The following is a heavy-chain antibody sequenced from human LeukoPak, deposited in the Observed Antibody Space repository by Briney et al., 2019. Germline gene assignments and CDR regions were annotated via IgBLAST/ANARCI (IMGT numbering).Heavy chain of an antibody. J-gene: IGHJ4*02. CDR2: IKHDEIEK. V-gene: IGHV3-7*03. D-gene: IGHD5-18*01. CDR1: GLPFSSYW. Sequence: GGSLRLSCVASGLPFSSYWMTWVRQAPGKGLEWVANIKHDEIEKYHVDSVKGRFTISRDNAKNSLYLQMNSLRAEDTAVYYCARDTGALVTHFDYWGQGTLVTVSS. CDR3: ARDTGALVTHFDY.